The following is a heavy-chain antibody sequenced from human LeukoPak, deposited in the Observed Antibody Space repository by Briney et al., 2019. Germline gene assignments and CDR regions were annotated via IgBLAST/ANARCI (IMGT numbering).Heavy chain of an antibody. CDR3: ASWRGQQLSAFDI. V-gene: IGHV3-21*01. J-gene: IGHJ3*02. Sequence: PGGSLRLSCTVSGFTLSTYSLNWVRRAPGKGLEWVSLMTNSRSYYADSVKGRFTISRDNAKNTLYLQMNSLRAEDTAVYYCASWRGQQLSAFDIWGQGTMVTVSS. CDR2: MTNSRSY. D-gene: IGHD6-13*01. CDR1: GFTLSTYS.